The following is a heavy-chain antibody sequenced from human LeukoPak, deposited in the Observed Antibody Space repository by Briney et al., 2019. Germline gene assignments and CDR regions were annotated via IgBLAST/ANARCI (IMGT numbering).Heavy chain of an antibody. V-gene: IGHV3-21*06. Sequence: GGSLRLSCTASRLIFSTSGFNWVRQAPGRWLESIASIGPTDSDRYHGDSIKGRFNISKDNAHNFLYLQMNSLRAEDTAVYYCATETNGRHYDYWGQGTLFTVSS. CDR2: IGPTDSDR. D-gene: IGHD1-14*01. CDR1: RLIFSTSG. CDR3: ATETNGRHYDY. J-gene: IGHJ4*02.